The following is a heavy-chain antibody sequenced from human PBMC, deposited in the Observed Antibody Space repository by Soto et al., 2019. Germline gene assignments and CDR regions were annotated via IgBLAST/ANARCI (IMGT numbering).Heavy chain of an antibody. V-gene: IGHV5-51*01. J-gene: IGHJ3*02. Sequence: RGESLKISCKGSGCSFTSYWIGWVRQMPGKGLEWMGIIYPGDSDTRYSPSFQGQVTISADKSISTAYLRWSSRKASDTAMYYCATLLAVDIVPPIPDAFDIRGQGTMVTVSS. CDR2: IYPGDSDT. D-gene: IGHD5-12*01. CDR3: ATLLAVDIVPPIPDAFDI. CDR1: GCSFTSYW.